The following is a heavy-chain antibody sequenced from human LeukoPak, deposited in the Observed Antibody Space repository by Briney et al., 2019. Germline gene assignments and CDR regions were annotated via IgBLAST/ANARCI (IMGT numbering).Heavy chain of an antibody. Sequence: GGSLRLSCAASGFTFSSYAMHWVRQAPGKGLEWVAVISYDGSNKYYADSVKGRFTISRDNSKNTLYLQMNSLRGEDTAVYYCAKVSGSFYYFDSWGQGTLVTVSS. CDR3: AKVSGSFYYFDS. CDR2: ISYDGSNK. D-gene: IGHD3-10*01. V-gene: IGHV3-30-3*01. J-gene: IGHJ4*02. CDR1: GFTFSSYA.